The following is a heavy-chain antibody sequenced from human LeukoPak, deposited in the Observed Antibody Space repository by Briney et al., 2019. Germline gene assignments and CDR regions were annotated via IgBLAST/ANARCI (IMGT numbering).Heavy chain of an antibody. D-gene: IGHD3-3*01. Sequence: SETLSLICTVSGGSNSGYYWSWIRQPPGKGLEYIGYIYYSGNTNYNPSLKSRVTISVDTSKNQLSLKLTSVTAADTAVYYCARLDTIFGVAKGFDYWGQGTLVTVSS. CDR2: IYYSGNT. J-gene: IGHJ4*02. CDR1: GGSNSGYY. CDR3: ARLDTIFGVAKGFDY. V-gene: IGHV4-59*01.